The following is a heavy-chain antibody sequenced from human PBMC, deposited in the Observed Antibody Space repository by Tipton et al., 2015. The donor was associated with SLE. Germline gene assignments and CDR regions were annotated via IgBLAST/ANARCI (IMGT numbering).Heavy chain of an antibody. J-gene: IGHJ3*02. CDR3: AGYSGSYAQYDAFDI. V-gene: IGHV4-39*01. D-gene: IGHD1-26*01. CDR1: GGSIRSSSYY. CDR2: IYYSGGT. Sequence: TLSLTCTVSGGSIRSSSYYWGWIRQPPGKGLEWIGSIYYSGGTYYNPSLKSRVTISVDTSKNQFSLKLSSVTAADTAVYYCAGYSGSYAQYDAFDIWGQGTMVTVSS.